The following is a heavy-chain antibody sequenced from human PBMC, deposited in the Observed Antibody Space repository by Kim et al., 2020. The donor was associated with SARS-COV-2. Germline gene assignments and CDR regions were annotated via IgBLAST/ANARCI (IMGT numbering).Heavy chain of an antibody. CDR2: ISPLNGKT. CDR3: SRDGGITRGIDV. V-gene: IGHV1-18*01. D-gene: IGHD1-7*01. Sequence: ASVKVSCKASGYTFTSQGINWVRQAPGQGPEWMGWISPLNGKTKFAQKFQGRVVMTREPSTTTVEMELRSLTSDDTAVYYCSRDGGITRGIDVWGQGTPV. CDR1: GYTFTSQG. J-gene: IGHJ6*01.